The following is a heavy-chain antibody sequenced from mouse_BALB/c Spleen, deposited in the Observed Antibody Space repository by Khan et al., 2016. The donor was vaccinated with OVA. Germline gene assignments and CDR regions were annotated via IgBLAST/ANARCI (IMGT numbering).Heavy chain of an antibody. Sequence: QIQLVQSGPELKKPGETVNISCKASGYTFRNYGMNWVKQAPGKGLKWMGWINTYTGESTYVDDFKGRFAFSLETSASSAYLQINKLKNEDMATYFCTRDGRSLDYWGQGTTLTVSS. D-gene: IGHD1-1*01. CDR1: GYTFRNYG. V-gene: IGHV9-1*02. CDR2: INTYTGES. CDR3: TRDGRSLDY. J-gene: IGHJ2*01.